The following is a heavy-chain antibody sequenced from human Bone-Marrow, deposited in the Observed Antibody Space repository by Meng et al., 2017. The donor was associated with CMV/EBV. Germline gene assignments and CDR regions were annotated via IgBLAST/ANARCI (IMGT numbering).Heavy chain of an antibody. CDR3: ARGRGGLYYYYYGRDV. J-gene: IGHJ6*02. V-gene: IGHV3-30*02. CDR2: IRYDGSNK. CDR1: GFTFSSYG. Sequence: GESLKISCAASGFTFSSYGMHWVRQAPGKGLEWVAFIRYDGSNKYYADSVKGRFTISRDNSKNTLYLQMNSLRAEDTAVYYCARGRGGLYYYYYGRDVWGQRNTVNVAS. D-gene: IGHD3-16*01.